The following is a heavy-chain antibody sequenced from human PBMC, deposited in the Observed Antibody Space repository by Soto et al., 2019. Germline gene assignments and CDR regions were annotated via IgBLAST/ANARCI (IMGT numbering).Heavy chain of an antibody. D-gene: IGHD2-15*01. CDR1: GYTFTTTY. CDR2: ISAYNGNT. V-gene: IGHV1-18*01. J-gene: IGHJ4*02. Sequence: ASVKVSCKASGYTFTTTYITWVRQAPGQGLEWMGWISAYNGNTNYAQKLQGRVTMTTDTSTSTAYMELRSLRSDDTAVYYCARDALRYCSGGSCYFSLWGQGTLVTV. CDR3: ARDALRYCSGGSCYFSL.